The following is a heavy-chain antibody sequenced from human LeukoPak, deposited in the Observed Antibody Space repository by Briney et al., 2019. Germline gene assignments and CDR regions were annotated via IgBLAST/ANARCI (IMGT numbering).Heavy chain of an antibody. CDR1: GGSISSGGYF. J-gene: IGHJ6*03. CDR2: IYTSGST. Sequence: SETLSLTCTVSGGSISSGGYFWNWIRQPAGKGLEWIGRIYTSGSTNYNPSLKSRVTMSVDTSKNQFSLKLSSVTAADTAVYYCARGVVTTPTTVYYYYMDVWGKGTTVTVSS. V-gene: IGHV4-61*02. D-gene: IGHD3-3*01. CDR3: ARGVVTTPTTVYYYYMDV.